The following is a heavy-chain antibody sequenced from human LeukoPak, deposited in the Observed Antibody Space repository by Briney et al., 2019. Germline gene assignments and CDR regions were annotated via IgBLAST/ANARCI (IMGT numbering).Heavy chain of an antibody. Sequence: GGSLRLSCAASRFTVSSNYMNWVRQAPGKGLEWVSVIYSDGNTYYADSVKGRFTISRDNSKNTLYLQMNSLRAEDTAVYYCARDRRLLYFGELFHDAFDIWGQGTMVTVSS. D-gene: IGHD3-10*01. CDR2: IYSDGNT. CDR3: ARDRRLLYFGELFHDAFDI. CDR1: RFTVSSNY. V-gene: IGHV3-53*01. J-gene: IGHJ3*02.